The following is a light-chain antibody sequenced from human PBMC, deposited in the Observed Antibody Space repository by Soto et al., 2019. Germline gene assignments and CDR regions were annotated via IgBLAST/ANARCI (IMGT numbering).Light chain of an antibody. CDR3: AAWDDSLNGYV. V-gene: IGLV1-44*01. CDR1: SSNIGSNT. CDR2: SNN. Sequence: QSALTHPPSASGTPGQRVTITCSGSSSNIGSNTVNWYQQLPGTAPKLLIYSNNQRPSGVPDRFSGSKSGTSASLPISGLQSEDEADYYCAAWDDSLNGYVFGTGTKVTVL. J-gene: IGLJ1*01.